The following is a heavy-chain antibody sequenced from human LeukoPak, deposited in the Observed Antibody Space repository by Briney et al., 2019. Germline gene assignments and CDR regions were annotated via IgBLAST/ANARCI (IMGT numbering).Heavy chain of an antibody. Sequence: PGGSLRLSCAASGFTFSNAWMSWVRQAPGKGLEWVANIKQDGSEKYYVDSVKGRFTISRDNAKNSLYLQMNSLRAEDTAVYYCARDGITVVVTAPFDYWGQGTLVTVSS. J-gene: IGHJ4*02. CDR2: IKQDGSEK. V-gene: IGHV3-7*01. CDR1: GFTFSNAW. CDR3: ARDGITVVVTAPFDY. D-gene: IGHD2-21*02.